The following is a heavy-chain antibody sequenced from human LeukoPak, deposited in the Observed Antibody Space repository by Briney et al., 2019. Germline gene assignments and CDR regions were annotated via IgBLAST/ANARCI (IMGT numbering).Heavy chain of an antibody. J-gene: IGHJ6*03. D-gene: IGHD4-11*01. CDR3: ARVNHSPLGDYSNLNRGYYYMDV. CDR2: INPSGGST. CDR1: GYTFTSYG. V-gene: IGHV1-46*01. Sequence: ASVKVSCKASGYTFTSYGISWVRQAPGQGLEWMGIINPSGGSTSYAQKFQGRVTMTRDTSTSTVYMELSSLRSEDTAVYYCARVNHSPLGDYSNLNRGYYYMDVWGKGTTVTVSS.